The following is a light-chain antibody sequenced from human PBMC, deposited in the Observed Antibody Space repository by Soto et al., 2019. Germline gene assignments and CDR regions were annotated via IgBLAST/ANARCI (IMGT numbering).Light chain of an antibody. CDR1: ISDVGGYNY. CDR3: CSYAGTYNDV. CDR2: DVR. V-gene: IGLV2-11*01. Sequence: QSALTQPRSVSGSPGQSVSISCTGTISDVGGYNYVSWYQQHPGKAPKLMIFDVRLRPSGVPDRFSGSKSGTTASLTISGLQAEDEADYYCCSYAGTYNDVFGTGTKVTVL. J-gene: IGLJ1*01.